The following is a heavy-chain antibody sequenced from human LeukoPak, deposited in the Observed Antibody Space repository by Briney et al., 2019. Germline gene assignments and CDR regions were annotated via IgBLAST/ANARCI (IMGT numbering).Heavy chain of an antibody. V-gene: IGHV1-18*01. Sequence: ASVKVSCKASGYTFTSYGISWVRQAPGQGLEWMGWISAYNGNTNYAQKLQGRVTMTTDTSTSTAYMEPRSLRSDDTAVYYCARDTNTYYYGSGSYDYWGQGTLVTVSS. CDR3: ARDTNTYYYGSGSYDY. J-gene: IGHJ4*02. CDR2: ISAYNGNT. D-gene: IGHD3-10*01. CDR1: GYTFTSYG.